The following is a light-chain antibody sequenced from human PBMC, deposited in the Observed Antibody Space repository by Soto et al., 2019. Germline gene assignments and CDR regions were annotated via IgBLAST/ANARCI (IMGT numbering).Light chain of an antibody. V-gene: IGKV1-5*03. CDR2: KAS. CDR3: QQYKVFSPYT. Sequence: DIQMTQSPSILSASVGDRVTITCRASQSVSRSLAWYQQKPGKAPTLLIYKASTLSRGVPSRFSGGGFGTEFALTISSLQPDDFATKYCQQYKVFSPYTSGRGTKREI. J-gene: IGKJ2*01. CDR1: QSVSRS.